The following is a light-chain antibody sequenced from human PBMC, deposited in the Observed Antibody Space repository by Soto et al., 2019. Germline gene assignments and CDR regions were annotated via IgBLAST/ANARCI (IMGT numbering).Light chain of an antibody. CDR2: KAS. Sequence: DIQMTQSPSTLSASVGDRVTITCRASQSISKWLAWYQQKPGKVPNLLISKASSLQSGVPPRFSASRSGTEFTLTISSLQPDDFATYYCQQYNSNSVWTFGQGTKVEMK. CDR1: QSISKW. V-gene: IGKV1-5*03. CDR3: QQYNSNSVWT. J-gene: IGKJ1*01.